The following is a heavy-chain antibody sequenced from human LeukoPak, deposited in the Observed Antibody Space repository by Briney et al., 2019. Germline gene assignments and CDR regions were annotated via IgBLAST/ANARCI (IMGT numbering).Heavy chain of an antibody. CDR2: IYYSGST. Sequence: SETLSLTCTVSGGSISSGGYYWSWTRQHPGKGLEWIGYIYYSGSTYYNPSLKSRVTISVDTSKNQFSLKLSSVTAADTAVYYCARAGGTTSWFDPWGQGTLVTVSS. J-gene: IGHJ5*02. CDR1: GGSISSGGYY. CDR3: ARAGGTTSWFDP. V-gene: IGHV4-31*03. D-gene: IGHD1-7*01.